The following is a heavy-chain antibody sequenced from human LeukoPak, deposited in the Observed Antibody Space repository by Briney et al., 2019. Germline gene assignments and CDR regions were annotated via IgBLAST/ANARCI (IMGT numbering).Heavy chain of an antibody. CDR2: ISYSGST. D-gene: IGHD3-22*01. CDR3: ARHYYDSSGYFYQDY. Sequence: PSETLSLTCTVSGGSISSYYWSWIRQPPGKGLEWIGFISYSGSTDYNPSLKSRVTISVDTSKGQFSLNLTSVTAANTAVYYCARHYYDSSGYFYQDYWGQGTLVTVSS. V-gene: IGHV4-59*08. J-gene: IGHJ4*02. CDR1: GGSISSYY.